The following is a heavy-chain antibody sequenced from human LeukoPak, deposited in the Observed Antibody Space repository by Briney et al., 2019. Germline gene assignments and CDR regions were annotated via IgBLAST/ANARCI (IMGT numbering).Heavy chain of an antibody. CDR3: ARMSQAVVALDQ. CDR2: IYYSGST. J-gene: IGHJ4*02. D-gene: IGHD2-15*01. CDR1: GGSISSSSYY. Sequence: SKTLSLTCTVSGGSISSSSYYWGWIRQPPGKGLEWIGSIYYSGSTYYNPSLKSRISISVDTSKNQFSLKVSSVTATDTAVYYCARMSQAVVALDQWGQGTLVTVSS. V-gene: IGHV4-39*01.